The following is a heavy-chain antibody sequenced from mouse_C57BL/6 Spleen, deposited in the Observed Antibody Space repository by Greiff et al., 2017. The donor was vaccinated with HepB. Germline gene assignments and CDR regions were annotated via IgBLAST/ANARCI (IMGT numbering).Heavy chain of an antibody. CDR3: ARTYSNYRGYAMDY. CDR1: GFTFSDYG. CDR2: ISSGSSTI. J-gene: IGHJ4*01. V-gene: IGHV5-17*01. D-gene: IGHD2-5*01. Sequence: VQLKESGGGLVKPGGSLKLSCAASGFTFSDYGMHWVRQAPEKGLEWVAYISSGSSTIYYADTVKGRFTISRDNAKNTLFLQMTSLRSEDTAMYYCARTYSNYRGYAMDYWGQGTSVTVSS.